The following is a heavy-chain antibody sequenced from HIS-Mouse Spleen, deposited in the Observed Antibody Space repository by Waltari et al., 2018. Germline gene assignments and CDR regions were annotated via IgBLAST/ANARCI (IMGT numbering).Heavy chain of an antibody. V-gene: IGHV3-30*18. J-gene: IGHJ4*02. Sequence: QVQLVESGGGVVQPGRSLRLSCAASGFTFSSYGMHWVRQAPGKGLGWVAVISYDGRNKYYADSVKGRFTISRDNSKNTLYLQMNSLRAEDTAVYYCAKVAGYSSSWFFDYWGQGTLVTVSS. D-gene: IGHD6-13*01. CDR2: ISYDGRNK. CDR3: AKVAGYSSSWFFDY. CDR1: GFTFSSYG.